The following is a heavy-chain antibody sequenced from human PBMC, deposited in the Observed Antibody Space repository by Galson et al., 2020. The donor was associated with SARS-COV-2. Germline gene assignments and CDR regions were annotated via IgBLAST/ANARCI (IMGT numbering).Heavy chain of an antibody. J-gene: IGHJ4*02. V-gene: IGHV3-7*01. Sequence: GGSLRLSCAASGFTLSNYWMSWVRQAPGKGLEWVANIKQDGGDKYYVDAVKGRFTISRDNAKNSLYLQMNSLRAEDTAVYYCARIRYGQFDYWGQGTLVTVSS. CDR3: ARIRYGQFDY. CDR1: GFTLSNYW. D-gene: IGHD4-17*01. CDR2: IKQDGGDK.